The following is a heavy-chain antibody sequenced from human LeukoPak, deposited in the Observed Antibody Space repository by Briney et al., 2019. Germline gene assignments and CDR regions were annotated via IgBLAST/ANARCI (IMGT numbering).Heavy chain of an antibody. J-gene: IGHJ5*02. Sequence: GGSLRLSCAASGFTFSPYSMNWVRQAPGKGLEWVSSISPNHYIYYADSVKGRFTISRDNAKNTLYLQMNSLRAEDTAVYYCARDLDGYRSGNGAWGQGTLVTVSS. CDR2: ISPNHYI. CDR3: ARDLDGYRSGNGA. CDR1: GFTFSPYS. V-gene: IGHV3-21*01. D-gene: IGHD5-12*01.